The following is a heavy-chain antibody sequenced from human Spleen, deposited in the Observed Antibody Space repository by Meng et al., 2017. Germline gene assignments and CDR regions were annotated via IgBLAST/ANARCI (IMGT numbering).Heavy chain of an antibody. J-gene: IGHJ6*02. CDR2: INHSGST. CDR3: ARSEGIYYYYGMDV. Sequence: SETLSLTCTVSGYSFSSGYFWGWIRQPPGKGLEWIGEINHSGSTNYNPSLKSRVTISVDKSKNQFSLKLSSVTAADTAVYYCARSEGIYYYYGMDVWGQGTTVTVSS. V-gene: IGHV4-38-2*02. D-gene: IGHD6-13*01. CDR1: GYSFSSGYF.